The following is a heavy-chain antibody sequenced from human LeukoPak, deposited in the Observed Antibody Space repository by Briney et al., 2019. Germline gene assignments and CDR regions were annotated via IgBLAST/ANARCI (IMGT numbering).Heavy chain of an antibody. D-gene: IGHD5-12*01. Sequence: GGSLRLSCAASGFPFSSYGMHWVRQAPGKGLVWVAVIWPDGSNKYYADSVKGRFTVSRDNSKNTLYLQMNSLRAEDTAVYYCARHNHGYDWDYWGQGTLVTVSS. V-gene: IGHV3-33*01. CDR1: GFPFSSYG. J-gene: IGHJ4*02. CDR2: IWPDGSNK. CDR3: ARHNHGYDWDY.